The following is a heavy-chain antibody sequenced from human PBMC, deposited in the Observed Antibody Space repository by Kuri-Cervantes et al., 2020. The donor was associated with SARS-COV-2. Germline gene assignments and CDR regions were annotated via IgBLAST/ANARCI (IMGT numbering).Heavy chain of an antibody. CDR2: IYYSGST. CDR3: AKDHIGLRFLEWLDAFDI. CDR1: GGSISSHY. V-gene: IGHV4-59*11. J-gene: IGHJ3*02. D-gene: IGHD3-3*01. Sequence: GSLRLSCTVSGGSISSHYWSWIRQPPGKGLEWIGYIYYSGSTNYNPSLKSRVTISVDTSKNQFSLKLSSVTAADTAVYYCAKDHIGLRFLEWLDAFDIWGQGTMVTVSS.